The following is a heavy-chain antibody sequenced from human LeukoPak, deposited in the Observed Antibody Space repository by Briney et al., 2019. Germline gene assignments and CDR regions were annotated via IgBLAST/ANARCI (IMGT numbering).Heavy chain of an antibody. V-gene: IGHV3-23*01. CDR1: GFTFSSYA. CDR2: LSDTGGST. D-gene: IGHD2-8*01. Sequence: PGGSLRLSCAASGFTFSSYAMTWVRQAPGKGLEWVSALSDTGGSTYDADSVKGRFTISRDNSKNTLYLQMNSLRAEDTAVYYCAKDTSIGRYCTNGVCSPFDYWGQGTLVTVSS. CDR3: AKDTSIGRYCTNGVCSPFDY. J-gene: IGHJ4*02.